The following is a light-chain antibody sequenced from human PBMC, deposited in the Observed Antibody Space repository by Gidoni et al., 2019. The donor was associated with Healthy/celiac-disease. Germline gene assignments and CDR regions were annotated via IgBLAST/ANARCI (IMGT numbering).Light chain of an antibody. J-gene: IGKJ1*01. CDR3: QQLNSYPRT. CDR2: AAS. Sequence: IQLTQSPSFLSASVGDRVTITCRASQGISSYLAWYQQKPGKAPKPLIYAASTLQSGVPSRFSGSGSGTEFTLTISSLQPEDLATYYCQQLNSYPRTFGQGTKVEIK. V-gene: IGKV1-9*01. CDR1: QGISSY.